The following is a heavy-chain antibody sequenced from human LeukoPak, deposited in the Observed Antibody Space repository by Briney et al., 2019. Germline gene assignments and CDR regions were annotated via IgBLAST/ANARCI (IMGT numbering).Heavy chain of an antibody. D-gene: IGHD1-26*01. Sequence: SETLSLTCTVSGGSISSSSYYWGWIRQPPGKGLEWIGSIYYSGSTYYNPSLKSRVTISVDTSKNQFSLKLSPVTAADTAVYYCAGGSDGSFSSVDYWGQGTLVTVSS. CDR3: AGGSDGSFSSVDY. J-gene: IGHJ4*02. CDR2: IYYSGST. CDR1: GGSISSSSYY. V-gene: IGHV4-39*07.